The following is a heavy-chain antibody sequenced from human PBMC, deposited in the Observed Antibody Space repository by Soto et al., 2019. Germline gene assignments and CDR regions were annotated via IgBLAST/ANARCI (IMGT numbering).Heavy chain of an antibody. CDR2: IYPLDSYT. V-gene: IGHV5-51*01. J-gene: IGHJ4*02. CDR3: GRIAPSTSFIDF. D-gene: IGHD2-2*01. Sequence: PGESLKISCKVSGYSFSTYWIGWVRQKPGKGLEWMGIIYPLDSYTRYGPSFQGQFTMSVDKSTTTAYLQWSSLKASDSAMYYCGRIAPSTSFIDFWGQGTLVTVSS. CDR1: GYSFSTYW.